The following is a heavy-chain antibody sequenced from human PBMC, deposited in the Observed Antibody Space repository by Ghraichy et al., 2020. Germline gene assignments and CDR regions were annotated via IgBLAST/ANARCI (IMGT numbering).Heavy chain of an antibody. V-gene: IGHV3-33*01. CDR2: IWYDGSNK. Sequence: GGSLRLSCAASGFTFSSYGMHWVRQAPGKGLEWVAVIWYDGSNKYYADSVKGRFTISRDNSKNTLYLQMNSLRAEDTAVYYCARESSLGSSGWYELDYWGQGTLVTVSS. CDR3: ARESSLGSSGWYELDY. CDR1: GFTFSSYG. J-gene: IGHJ4*02. D-gene: IGHD6-19*01.